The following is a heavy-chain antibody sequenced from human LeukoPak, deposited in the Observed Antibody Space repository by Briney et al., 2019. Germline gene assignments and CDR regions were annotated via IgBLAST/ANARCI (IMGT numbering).Heavy chain of an antibody. D-gene: IGHD5-24*01. CDR2: ISYDGSNK. CDR1: GFTFSNYA. V-gene: IGHV3-30-3*01. J-gene: IGHJ4*02. Sequence: GGSLRLSCAASGFTFSNYAMHWVRQAPGKGLEWVAIISYDGSNKYYADSVKGRFTISRDNSKNTLYLQMNSLRAEDTAVYYCAREGANRRDGYNYFDYWGQGTLVTVSS. CDR3: AREGANRRDGYNYFDY.